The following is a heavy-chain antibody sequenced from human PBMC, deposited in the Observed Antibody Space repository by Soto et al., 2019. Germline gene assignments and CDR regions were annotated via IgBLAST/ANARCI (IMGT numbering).Heavy chain of an antibody. J-gene: IGHJ1*01. CDR3: ARDLGAAYFQH. V-gene: IGHV1-69*08. Sequence: QVQLVQSGAEVKKPGSSVKVSCKASGGTFSSYTISWVRQAPGQGLEWMGRIIPILGIANYAQKFQGRVTITAHKSTSTAYMELSSLRSAVTAVYYCARDLGAAYFQHWGQGTLVTVSS. CDR2: IIPILGIA. CDR1: GGTFSSYT.